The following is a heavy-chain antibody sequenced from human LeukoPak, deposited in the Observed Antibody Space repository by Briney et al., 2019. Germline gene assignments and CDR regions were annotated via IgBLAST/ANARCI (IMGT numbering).Heavy chain of an antibody. CDR1: GYTFTGYY. D-gene: IGHD3-10*01. J-gene: IGHJ3*02. V-gene: IGHV1-2*06. CDR2: INPNSGGT. Sequence: ASVKVSCKASGYTFTGYYMHWVRQAPGQGLEWMGRINPNSGGTNYAQKFQGRVTMTRDPSISTAYMELSRLRSDDTAVYYCARDRVLLWFGELSPDIWGQGTMVTVSS. CDR3: ARDRVLLWFGELSPDI.